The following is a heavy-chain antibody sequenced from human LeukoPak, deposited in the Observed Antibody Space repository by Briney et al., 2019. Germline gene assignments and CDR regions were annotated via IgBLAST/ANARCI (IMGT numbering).Heavy chain of an antibody. D-gene: IGHD6-13*01. Sequence: GGSLRLSCAASGFTFSSYALSWVRQPPGKGLEWVSGISDNGVSTYYADSVKGRFTISRSQSKNTLYLQMNSLRAEDTAVYYCARGGTSWHGFDSWGQGTLVTVSS. CDR2: ISDNGVST. CDR3: ARGGTSWHGFDS. V-gene: IGHV3-23*01. CDR1: GFTFSSYA. J-gene: IGHJ4*02.